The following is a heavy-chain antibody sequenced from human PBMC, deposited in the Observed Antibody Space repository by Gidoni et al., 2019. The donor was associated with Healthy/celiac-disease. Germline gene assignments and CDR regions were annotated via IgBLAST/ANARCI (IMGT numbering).Heavy chain of an antibody. J-gene: IGHJ6*02. D-gene: IGHD3-22*01. CDR1: GYTFTSYA. Sequence: QVQLVQSGAEVKKPGASVKVSCKASGYTFTSYAMHWVRQAPGQRLEWMGWINAGNGNTKYSQKFQGRVTITRDTSASTAYMELSSLRSEDTAVYYCARDSYDSSGYYPSYYYYGMDVWGQGTTVTVSS. CDR3: ARDSYDSSGYYPSYYYYGMDV. CDR2: INAGNGNT. V-gene: IGHV1-3*01.